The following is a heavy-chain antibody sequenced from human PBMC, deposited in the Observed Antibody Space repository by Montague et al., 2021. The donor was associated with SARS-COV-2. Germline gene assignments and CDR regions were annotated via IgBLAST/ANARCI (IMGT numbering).Heavy chain of an antibody. J-gene: IGHJ4*01. CDR2: VSYSGST. CDR1: GGTAITDTHY. Sequence: SETLSLTCSASGGTAITDTHYWGWVRHSPGKGLEWLGSVSYSGSTYYNPSVKSRVAVSLDTSRTQCSLRLNSLTAADAAVYYCAGSLSGNQERGDYWGHGTLVTVSS. D-gene: IGHD1-26*01. CDR3: AGSLSGNQERGDY. V-gene: IGHV4-39*07.